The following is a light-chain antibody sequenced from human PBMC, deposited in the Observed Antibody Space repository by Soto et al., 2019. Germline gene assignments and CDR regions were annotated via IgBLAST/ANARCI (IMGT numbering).Light chain of an antibody. V-gene: IGKV1-5*03. J-gene: IGKJ1*01. CDR1: QRISSW. CDR2: KAS. CDR3: QLSDSPPWT. Sequence: DIQMTQSPSTLSASVGDSVTITCRASQRISSWLAWYQQRTGKVPRLLIYKASTLEGGVPSRLCGSGSQTEFTLTISSLQPADFDTYYYQLSDSPPWTFGQGTKVDIK.